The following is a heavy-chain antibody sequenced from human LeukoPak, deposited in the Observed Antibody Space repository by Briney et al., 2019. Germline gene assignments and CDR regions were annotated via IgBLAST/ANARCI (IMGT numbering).Heavy chain of an antibody. D-gene: IGHD3-16*01. CDR3: ARDLVLH. J-gene: IGHJ4*02. CDR1: GFTFSSCS. CDR2: ISSSSTI. Sequence: PGGSLRLSCAASGFTFSSCSMNWVRQAPGKGLEWVSYISSSSTIYYADSVKGRFTISRDNAKNSLYLQMNSLRAEDTAVYYCARDLVLHWGQGTLVTVSS. V-gene: IGHV3-48*04.